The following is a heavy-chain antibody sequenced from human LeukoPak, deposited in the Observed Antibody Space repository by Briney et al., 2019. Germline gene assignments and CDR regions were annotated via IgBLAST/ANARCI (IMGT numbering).Heavy chain of an antibody. Sequence: PGGSLRLSCAASGFTFSSYWMSWVRQAPGKGLEWVANINQDGSETYYVDSVKGRFTISRDNAKNSLYLQMNSLRAEDTAVYFCARVFPKAAAAHSYFDYWGQGTLVTVSS. J-gene: IGHJ4*02. CDR1: GFTFSSYW. D-gene: IGHD6-25*01. V-gene: IGHV3-7*05. CDR3: ARVFPKAAAAHSYFDY. CDR2: INQDGSET.